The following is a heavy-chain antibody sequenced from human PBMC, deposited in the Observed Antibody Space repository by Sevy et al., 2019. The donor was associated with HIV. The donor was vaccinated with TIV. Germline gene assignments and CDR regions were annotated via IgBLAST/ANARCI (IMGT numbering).Heavy chain of an antibody. CDR3: ARDPTYYYDTG. CDR1: GFTISSYA. CDR2: ISYDGSNK. J-gene: IGHJ4*02. V-gene: IGHV3-30-3*01. Sequence: GGSLRLSCAASGFTISSYALHWVRQAPGKGLEWVAVISYDGSNKYYADSVKGRVTISRDNSKNTLYLQMNSLRAEDTAVYYCARDPTYYYDTGWGQGTLVTVSS. D-gene: IGHD3-22*01.